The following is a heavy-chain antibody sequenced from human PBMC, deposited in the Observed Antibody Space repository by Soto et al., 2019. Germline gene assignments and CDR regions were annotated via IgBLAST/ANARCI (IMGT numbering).Heavy chain of an antibody. CDR2: IIPIFGTA. Sequence: GASVEVSCKASGGTFSSYGITWVRQAPGQGPEWMGGIIPIFGTANYAQRFQGRITITADESTSTAYMELSSLTSEDTAVYYCAREGAGMAATFDPWGQGTLVTVSS. CDR3: AREGAGMAATFDP. J-gene: IGHJ5*02. V-gene: IGHV1-69*13. CDR1: GGTFSSYG. D-gene: IGHD1-1*01.